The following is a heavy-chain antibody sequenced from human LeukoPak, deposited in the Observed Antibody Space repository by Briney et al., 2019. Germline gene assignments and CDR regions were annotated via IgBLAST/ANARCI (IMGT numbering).Heavy chain of an antibody. Sequence: PGGSLRLSCIASGFTFGDYAMTWVRQAPGKGLEWLANIKYDGGEKYYVDSVKGRFTVSRDNAKNSLYLQMNSLRAEDTAAYYCAKHSRGSFRGASAFDYWGQGTVVTVSS. J-gene: IGHJ4*02. D-gene: IGHD1-26*01. CDR2: IKYDGGEK. CDR1: GFTFGDYA. CDR3: AKHSRGSFRGASAFDY. V-gene: IGHV3-7*03.